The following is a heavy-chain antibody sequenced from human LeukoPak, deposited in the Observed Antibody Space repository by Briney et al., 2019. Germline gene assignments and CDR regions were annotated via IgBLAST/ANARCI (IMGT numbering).Heavy chain of an antibody. CDR1: GFTISSYA. CDR2: ISYDGSNK. CDR3: ARDRVVAATAGPQYFQH. D-gene: IGHD2-15*01. Sequence: PGGSLRLSCAASGFTISSYAMHWVRQPPGKGLEWVAVISYDGSNKYYADSVKGRFTISRDNSKNTLYLQMNSLRAEDTAVYYCARDRVVAATAGPQYFQHWGQGTLVTVSS. V-gene: IGHV3-30-3*01. J-gene: IGHJ1*01.